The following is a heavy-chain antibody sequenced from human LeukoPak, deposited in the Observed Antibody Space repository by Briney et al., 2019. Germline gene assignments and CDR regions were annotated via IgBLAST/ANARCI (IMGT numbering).Heavy chain of an antibody. Sequence: SETLSLTCTVSGGSIKNGAYYWSWIRQLPGKGLEWIGYIYYSGSTYYNPSLKSRVTISLDTSENQFSLKLSSVTAADTAVYYCARDLNPVATMGLDPWGQGTLVTVSS. CDR1: GGSIKNGAYY. CDR2: IYYSGST. D-gene: IGHD5-12*01. J-gene: IGHJ5*02. V-gene: IGHV4-31*03. CDR3: ARDLNPVATMGLDP.